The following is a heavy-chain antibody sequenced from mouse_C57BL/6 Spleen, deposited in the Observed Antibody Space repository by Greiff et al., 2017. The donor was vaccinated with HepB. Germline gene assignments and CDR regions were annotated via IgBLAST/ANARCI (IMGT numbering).Heavy chain of an antibody. D-gene: IGHD3-3*01. J-gene: IGHJ2*01. CDR2: IDPSDSYT. CDR3: ARSRDRDYFDY. CDR1: GYTFTSYW. V-gene: IGHV1-69*01. Sequence: VQLQQPGAELVMPGASVKLSCKASGYTFTSYWMHWVKQRPGQGLEWIGEIDPSDSYTNYNQKFKGKSTLTVDKSSSTAYMQLSSLTSEDSAVYYCARSRDRDYFDYWGQGTTLTVSS.